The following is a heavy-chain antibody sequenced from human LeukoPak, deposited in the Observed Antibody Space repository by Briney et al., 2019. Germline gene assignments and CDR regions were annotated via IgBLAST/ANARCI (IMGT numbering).Heavy chain of an antibody. CDR3: ARDRFLELYEYMDV. V-gene: IGHV3-21*01. Sequence: GGSLRLSCAASGFTFSSYSMNWVRQAPGKGLEWVSSISSSSSYIYYADSVKGRFTISRDNAKNSLYLQMNSLRAEDTAVYYCARDRFLELYEYMDVWGKGTTVTVSS. J-gene: IGHJ6*03. CDR2: ISSSSSYI. CDR1: GFTFSSYS. D-gene: IGHD3-3*01.